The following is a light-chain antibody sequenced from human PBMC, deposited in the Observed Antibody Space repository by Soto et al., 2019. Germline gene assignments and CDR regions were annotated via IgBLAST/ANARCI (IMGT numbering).Light chain of an antibody. CDR3: QQYNDWWT. J-gene: IGKJ1*01. Sequence: EIVMTQSPATLSVSPGERATLSCRASQSVSSNLAWYQQKPGQAPRLLIYGASTRATGIPARFSGGGSGTEFTLTISRLEPEDFAVYYCQQYNDWWTFGQGTKV. CDR2: GAS. V-gene: IGKV3-15*01. CDR1: QSVSSN.